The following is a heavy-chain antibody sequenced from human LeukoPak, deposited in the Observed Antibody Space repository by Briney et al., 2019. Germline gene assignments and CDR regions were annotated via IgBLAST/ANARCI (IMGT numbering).Heavy chain of an antibody. CDR2: TYYRSKCYN. D-gene: IGHD3-10*01. Sequence: SQTLSLTCAISGDSVSSNSAAWNWIRQAPSKGLEWLGRTYYRSKCYNDYAVSVKRRIPINPDTSKNQFSLQLNSVTPEDTAVYYCARGSWFGELFAAVDYYYYYMDVWGKGTTVTVSS. J-gene: IGHJ6*03. V-gene: IGHV6-1*01. CDR1: GDSVSSNSAA. CDR3: ARGSWFGELFAAVDYYYYYMDV.